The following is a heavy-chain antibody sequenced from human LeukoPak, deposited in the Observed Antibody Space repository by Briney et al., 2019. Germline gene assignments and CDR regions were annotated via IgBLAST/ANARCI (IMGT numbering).Heavy chain of an antibody. CDR2: ISYDGSNK. V-gene: IGHV3-30*04. CDR3: ARALATSYYYYYGMDV. Sequence: GGSLRLSRAASGFTFSSYAMHWVRQAPGKGLEWVAVISYDGSNKYYADSVKGRFTISRDNSKNTLYLQMNSLRAEDTAVYYCARALATSYYYYYGMDVWGQGTTVTVSS. D-gene: IGHD3-3*02. CDR1: GFTFSSYA. J-gene: IGHJ6*02.